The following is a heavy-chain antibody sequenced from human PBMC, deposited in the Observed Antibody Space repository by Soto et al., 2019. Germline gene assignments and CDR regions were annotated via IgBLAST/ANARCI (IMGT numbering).Heavy chain of an antibody. J-gene: IGHJ5*02. CDR3: AGSAYGSGWLENWFDP. D-gene: IGHD6-19*01. CDR1: GFTFSSYG. V-gene: IGHV3-33*01. Sequence: GGSLRLSCAASGFTFSSYGMHWVRQAPGKGLEWVAVIWYDESNKYYADSVKGRFTTSRDNSKNTLYLQMNSLRAEDTAVYYCAGSAYGSGWLENWFDPWGQGTLVTVSS. CDR2: IWYDESNK.